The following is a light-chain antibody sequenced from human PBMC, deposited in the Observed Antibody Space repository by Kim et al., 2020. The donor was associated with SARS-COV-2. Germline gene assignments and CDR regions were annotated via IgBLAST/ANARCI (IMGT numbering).Light chain of an antibody. CDR2: EDN. CDR3: QSYDSSDRV. V-gene: IGLV6-57*01. CDR1: SGSIASNY. J-gene: IGLJ3*02. Sequence: GKTVISSCTRSSGSIASNYVQWYQQRPGSSPTTVIYEDNQRPSGVPDRFSGSIDSSSNSASLTISGLKTEDEADYYCQSYDSSDRVFGGGTQLTVL.